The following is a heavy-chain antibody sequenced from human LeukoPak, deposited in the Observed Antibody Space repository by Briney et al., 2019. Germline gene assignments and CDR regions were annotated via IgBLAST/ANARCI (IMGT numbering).Heavy chain of an antibody. D-gene: IGHD6-13*01. V-gene: IGHV1-18*01. Sequence: ASVTVSCKASGGTFSSYAISWVRQAPGQGLEWMGWISAHNGNTNYAQKLQGRVTMTTDTSTSTAYMELRSLRSDDTAVYYCARGISSSWPDGPNNWFDPWGQGTLVTVSS. CDR2: ISAHNGNT. CDR1: GGTFSSYA. CDR3: ARGISSSWPDGPNNWFDP. J-gene: IGHJ5*02.